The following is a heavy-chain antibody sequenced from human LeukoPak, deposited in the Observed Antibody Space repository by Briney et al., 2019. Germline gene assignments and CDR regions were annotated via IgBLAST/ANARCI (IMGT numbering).Heavy chain of an antibody. Sequence: GGSLRLSCAASGLTVSNNYMSWVRQAPGRLEWLSVTYSGETQYADSVKGRFTISRDDSKNTLYLQMNSLRAGDTAVYYCTRDLYSQYWGQGTLVTVSS. CDR2: TYSGET. CDR3: TRDLYSQY. V-gene: IGHV3-66*01. CDR1: GLTVSNNY. D-gene: IGHD2-15*01. J-gene: IGHJ1*01.